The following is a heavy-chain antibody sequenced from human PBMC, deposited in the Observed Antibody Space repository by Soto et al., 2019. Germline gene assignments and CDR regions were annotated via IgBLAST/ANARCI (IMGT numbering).Heavy chain of an antibody. Sequence: SGGSLRLSCAASGFTFSSYEMNWVRQAPGKGLEWVSYISSSGSTIYYADSVKGRFTISRDNAKNSLYLQMNSLRAEDTAVYYCASSPPAARIAFDIWGQGTMGTVSS. CDR3: ASSPPAARIAFDI. J-gene: IGHJ3*02. CDR1: GFTFSSYE. V-gene: IGHV3-48*03. D-gene: IGHD6-6*01. CDR2: ISSSGSTI.